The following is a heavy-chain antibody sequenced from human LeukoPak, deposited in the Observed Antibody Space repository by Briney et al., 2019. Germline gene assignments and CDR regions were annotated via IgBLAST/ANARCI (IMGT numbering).Heavy chain of an antibody. V-gene: IGHV1-46*01. Sequence: ASVKVSCKASGYTFTSYYMHWVRQAPGQGLEWMGIINPSGGSTSYAQKLQGRVTMTRDTSTSTVYTELSSLRSEDTAVYYCAREGYYYDSSGSFPYFDYWGQGTLVTVSS. CDR3: AREGYYYDSSGSFPYFDY. J-gene: IGHJ4*02. CDR2: INPSGGST. D-gene: IGHD3-22*01. CDR1: GYTFTSYY.